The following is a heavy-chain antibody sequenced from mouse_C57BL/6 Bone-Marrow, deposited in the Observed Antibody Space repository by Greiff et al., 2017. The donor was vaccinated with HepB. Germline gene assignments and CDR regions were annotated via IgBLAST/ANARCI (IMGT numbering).Heavy chain of an antibody. V-gene: IGHV1-81*01. CDR2: IYPRSGNT. D-gene: IGHD3-3*01. Sequence: VHLVESGAELARPGASVKLSCKASGYTFTSYGISWVKQRTGQGLEWIGEIYPRSGNTYYNEKFKGKATLTADKSSSTAYMELRSLTSEDSAVYFCARIGGLYYFDYWGQGTTLTVSS. CDR3: ARIGGLYYFDY. CDR1: GYTFTSYG. J-gene: IGHJ2*01.